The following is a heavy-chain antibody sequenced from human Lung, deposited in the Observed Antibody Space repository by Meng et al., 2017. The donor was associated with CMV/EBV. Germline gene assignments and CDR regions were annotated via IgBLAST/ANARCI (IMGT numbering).Heavy chain of an antibody. D-gene: IGHD3-16*01. J-gene: IGHJ4*02. Sequence: GGSLRLSCAASGFTFSNYAMHWVRQAPGRGLEWVAVTSYDGTDKYYADSVKGRFTISRDNSKNTLILEMNRLKIEDTAVFYCARQEGLKRGGPFFDYWGQGAXVTVSS. CDR1: GFTFSNYA. CDR3: ARQEGLKRGGPFFDY. V-gene: IGHV3-30-3*01. CDR2: TSYDGTDK.